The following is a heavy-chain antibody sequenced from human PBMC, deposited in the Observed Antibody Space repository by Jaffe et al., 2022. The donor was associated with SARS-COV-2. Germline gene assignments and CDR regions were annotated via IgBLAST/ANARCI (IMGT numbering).Heavy chain of an antibody. Sequence: QVQLVESGGGVVQPGRSLRLSCAASGFTFSSYGMHWVRQAPGKGLEWVAVIWYDGSNKYYADSVKGRFTISRDNSKNTLYLQMNSLRAEDTAVYYCAREDPDDTASTGNWYFDLWGRGTLVTVSS. CDR1: GFTFSSYG. V-gene: IGHV3-33*01. CDR2: IWYDGSNK. J-gene: IGHJ2*01. D-gene: IGHD5-18*01. CDR3: AREDPDDTASTGNWYFDL.